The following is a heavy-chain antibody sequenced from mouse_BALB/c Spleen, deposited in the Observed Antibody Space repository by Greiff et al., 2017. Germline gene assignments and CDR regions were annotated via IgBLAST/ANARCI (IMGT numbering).Heavy chain of an antibody. CDR3: ARDYDYDVRYYAMDY. Sequence: EVQRVESGGGLVKPGGSLKLSCAASGFTFSDYYMYWVRQTPEKRLEWVATISDGGSYTYYPDSVKGRFTISRDNAKNNLYLQMSSLKSEDTAMYYCARDYDYDVRYYAMDYWGQGTSVTVSS. J-gene: IGHJ4*01. V-gene: IGHV5-4*02. CDR1: GFTFSDYY. D-gene: IGHD2-4*01. CDR2: ISDGGSYT.